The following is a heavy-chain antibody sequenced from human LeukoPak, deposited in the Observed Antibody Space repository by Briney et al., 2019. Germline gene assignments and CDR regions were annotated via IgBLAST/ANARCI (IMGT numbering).Heavy chain of an antibody. D-gene: IGHD1-26*01. CDR3: ARDLLYSGSYSWYFDL. V-gene: IGHV3-33*01. J-gene: IGHJ2*01. CDR1: GFTFSRYG. CDR2: IFYDGSNK. Sequence: GGSLRLSCAASGFTFSRYGMHWVRQAPGKGLEWVALIFYDGSNKYYVDSVKGRFTISRDNSKNMLYLRMNSLRAEDTAVYYCARDLLYSGSYSWYFDLWGRGTPVTVSS.